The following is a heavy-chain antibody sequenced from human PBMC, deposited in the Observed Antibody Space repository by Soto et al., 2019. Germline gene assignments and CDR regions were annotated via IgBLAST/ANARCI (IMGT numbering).Heavy chain of an antibody. CDR1: GFSFNDYA. Sequence: GGSLRLSCATSGFSFNDYAMYWVRQAPGQGLEWVAIISSDGHHQFYLDNLRGRFTVSRDNSKNTLYLQMNSLRPEDMAFYYCSRGTYYPQSSGLHADYWGPGTVVTVSS. CDR2: ISSDGHHQ. D-gene: IGHD3-22*01. J-gene: IGHJ4*02. V-gene: IGHV3-30*03. CDR3: SRGTYYPQSSGLHADY.